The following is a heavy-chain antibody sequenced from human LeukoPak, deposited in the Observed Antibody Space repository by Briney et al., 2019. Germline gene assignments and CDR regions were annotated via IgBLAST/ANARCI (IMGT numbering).Heavy chain of an antibody. D-gene: IGHD5-18*01. Sequence: SETLSLTCTVSGGSISSSSYYWGWIRQPPGKGLEWIGSIYYSGGTYYNPSLKSRVTISVDTSKNQFSLKLNSVTAADTAVYYCASQKVHTADTAMILLNWFDSWGLGTLVTVSS. J-gene: IGHJ5*01. CDR3: ASQKVHTADTAMILLNWFDS. V-gene: IGHV4-39*01. CDR1: GGSISSSSYY. CDR2: IYYSGGT.